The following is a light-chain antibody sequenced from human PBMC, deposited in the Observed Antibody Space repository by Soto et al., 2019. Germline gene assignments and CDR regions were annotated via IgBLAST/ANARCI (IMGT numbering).Light chain of an antibody. CDR2: EVI. J-gene: IGLJ3*02. CDR1: SSDVGGYDL. Sequence: QSALTQPASVSGSPGQSITISCTGTSSDVGGYDLVSWYQQHPGKAPKLIIYEVIKRSSGVPDRFSGSKSGNTASLTVSGLQAEDEADYYCSSYGGNNNVVFGGGTKLTV. V-gene: IGLV2-8*01. CDR3: SSYGGNNNVV.